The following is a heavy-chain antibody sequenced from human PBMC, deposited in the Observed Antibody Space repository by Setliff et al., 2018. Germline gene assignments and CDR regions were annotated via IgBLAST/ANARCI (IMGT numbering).Heavy chain of an antibody. CDR2: IYYTGDT. J-gene: IGHJ4*01. V-gene: IGHV4-39*01. D-gene: IGHD3-10*01. Sequence: PSETLSLTCTVPGGSISSYYWGWIRQSPGKGLEWIGSIYYTGDTWYKQSLEGRVTISVDTSKNQFSLGLTSVTAADTAVYYCARQAGLRGYYGSNSLYYFDFWGRGTLVTVSS. CDR3: ARQAGLRGYYGSNSLYYFDF. CDR1: GGSISSYY.